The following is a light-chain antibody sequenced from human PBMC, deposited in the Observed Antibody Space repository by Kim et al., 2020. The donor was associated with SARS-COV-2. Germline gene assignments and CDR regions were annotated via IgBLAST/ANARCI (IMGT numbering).Light chain of an antibody. CDR1: QDVSTR. Sequence: ASVGDRVAFSGRANQDVSTRLAWYQQKPGKAPKLLIYSASNLQSGVRSTFIGSGSGTDFSLTISSLQPEDSATYYCQQASSFPPTFGQGTKVDIK. V-gene: IGKV1D-12*01. CDR3: QQASSFPPT. J-gene: IGKJ1*01. CDR2: SAS.